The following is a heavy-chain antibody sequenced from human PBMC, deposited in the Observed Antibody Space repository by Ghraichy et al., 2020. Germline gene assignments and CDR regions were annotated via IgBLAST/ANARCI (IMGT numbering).Heavy chain of an antibody. CDR3: YYYDSNGGDY. Sequence: ETLSLTCTVSGGSISSSDYYWGWIRQPPGKGLEWIGSFYYSGSTYYNPSLKSRVTISVDTSKNKFSLKLSSVTAADTAFYFCYYYDSNGGDYWGQGTLVTVSS. V-gene: IGHV4-39*01. D-gene: IGHD3-22*01. J-gene: IGHJ4*02. CDR2: FYYSGST. CDR1: GGSISSSDYY.